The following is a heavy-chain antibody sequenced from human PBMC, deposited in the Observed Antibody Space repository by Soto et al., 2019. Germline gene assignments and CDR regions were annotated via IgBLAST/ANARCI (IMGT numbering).Heavy chain of an antibody. CDR3: ARVTGPSYSGMDV. J-gene: IGHJ6*02. Sequence: QVQLQESGPGLVKPSGTLSLTCAVSGGSISSSNWWSWVRQPPGKGLEWIGEIYHSGSTNYNPSHKSRVTIPVDKSKNQFSLKLSSVTAADTAVYYCARVTGPSYSGMDVWGQGTTVTVSS. D-gene: IGHD3-10*01. CDR2: IYHSGST. CDR1: GGSISSSNW. V-gene: IGHV4-4*02.